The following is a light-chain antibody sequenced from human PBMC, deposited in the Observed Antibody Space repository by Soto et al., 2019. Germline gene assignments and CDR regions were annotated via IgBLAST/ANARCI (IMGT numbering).Light chain of an antibody. V-gene: IGLV1-44*01. CDR1: RSNIGSNT. CDR2: ADD. J-gene: IGLJ2*01. CDR3: AAWDDSLSGPV. Sequence: QSVLTQPPSASGTPGQRVTISCSGGRSNIGSNTVNWYQQLPGTAPKVLLYADDQRPSGVPGRFSGSKSGTSASLAISGLQSADEADYFCAAWDDSLSGPVFGGGTKLTVL.